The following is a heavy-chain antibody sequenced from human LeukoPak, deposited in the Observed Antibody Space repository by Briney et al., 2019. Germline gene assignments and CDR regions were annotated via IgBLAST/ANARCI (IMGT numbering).Heavy chain of an antibody. J-gene: IGHJ4*02. CDR1: GGTFSSYA. CDR3: AREQQLNYFDY. Sequence: GASVKVSCKASGGTFSSYAISWVRQAPGQGLEWMGRIIPILGIANYARKFQGRVTITADKSTSTAYMELSSLRSEDTAVYYCAREQQLNYFDYWGQGTLVTVSS. D-gene: IGHD6-13*01. CDR2: IIPILGIA. V-gene: IGHV1-69*04.